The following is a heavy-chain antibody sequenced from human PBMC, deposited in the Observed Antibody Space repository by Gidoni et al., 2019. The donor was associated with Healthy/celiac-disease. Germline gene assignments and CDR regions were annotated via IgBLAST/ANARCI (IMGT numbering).Heavy chain of an antibody. D-gene: IGHD3-9*01. CDR1: GGSISSYY. CDR2: IYYSGST. J-gene: IGHJ3*02. Sequence: QVQLQESGPGLVKPSETLSLTCTVSGGSISSYYWSWIRQPPGKGLEWIGYIYYSGSTNYNPSLKSRVTISVDTSKNQFSLKLSSVTAADTAVYYCARYYDILTGTSGADDAFDIWGQGTMVTVSS. CDR3: ARYYDILTGTSGADDAFDI. V-gene: IGHV4-59*01.